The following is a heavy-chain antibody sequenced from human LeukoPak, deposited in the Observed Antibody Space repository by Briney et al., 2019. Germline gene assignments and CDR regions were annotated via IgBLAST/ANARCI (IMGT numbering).Heavy chain of an antibody. D-gene: IGHD5-12*01. V-gene: IGHV1-2*02. J-gene: IGHJ6*03. CDR2: INPDTGGT. CDR3: ARDVRYSNYKDV. Sequence: GASVKVSCKASGYTFTGYYLHWVRQAPGQGLEWLGWINPDTGGTNYAQKFQGRVTVTRDASISTAYMELSRLQSDDTAVYYCARDVRYSNYKDVWGKGTTVVVSS. CDR1: GYTFTGYY.